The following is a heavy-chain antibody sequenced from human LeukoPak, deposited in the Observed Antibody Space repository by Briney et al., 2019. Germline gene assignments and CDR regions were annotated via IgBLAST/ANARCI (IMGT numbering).Heavy chain of an antibody. V-gene: IGHV1-18*01. CDR3: ARLWADTAY. J-gene: IGHJ4*02. D-gene: IGHD1-26*01. CDR1: GYTFTTYS. CDR2: ISGANGDT. Sequence: GASVKVSCKASGYTFTTYSITWVRQAPGQGLEWMGWISGANGDTNYAEKFQGRITMTTDSSTGTAYMDLRSLTPDDTGLYYCARLWADTAYWGQGTLVTVSS.